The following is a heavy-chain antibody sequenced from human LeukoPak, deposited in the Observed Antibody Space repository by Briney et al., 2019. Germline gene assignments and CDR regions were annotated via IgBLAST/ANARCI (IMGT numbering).Heavy chain of an antibody. CDR2: ISPDGNYI. CDR3: VNRFLESIVSDH. D-gene: IGHD2/OR15-2a*01. J-gene: IGHJ5*02. Sequence: PGGSLRLSCAASGFTFRSTVMTWVRQAPGKGLEWVSTISPDGNYIYYAESLRGRFTMSRDNSKNTLYLQMNSLRVEDTAIYYCVNRFLESIVSDHWGQGTLVTVSS. CDR1: GFTFRSTV. V-gene: IGHV3-23*01.